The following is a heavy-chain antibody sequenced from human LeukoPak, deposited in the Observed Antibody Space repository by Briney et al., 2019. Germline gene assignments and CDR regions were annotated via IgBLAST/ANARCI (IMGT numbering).Heavy chain of an antibody. J-gene: IGHJ4*02. Sequence: GGSLGLSCAVSGFNFNDYYMAWIRQAPGKGLEWVSYISSRSRTIYYADSVKGRFTISRDNARSSLYLQMNSLRVEDTAVYYCARDTWNSHYYFDHWGQGILVTVSS. V-gene: IGHV3-11*01. CDR1: GFNFNDYY. D-gene: IGHD2/OR15-2a*01. CDR2: ISSRSRTI. CDR3: ARDTWNSHYYFDH.